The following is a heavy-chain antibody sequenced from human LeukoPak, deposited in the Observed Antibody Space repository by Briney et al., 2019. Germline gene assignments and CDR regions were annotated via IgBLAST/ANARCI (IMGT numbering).Heavy chain of an antibody. J-gene: IGHJ4*02. CDR1: GYTFTSYD. V-gene: IGHV1-8*01. CDR3: TRSVRNGHIDY. D-gene: IGHD2-21*01. Sequence: ASVKVSCKASGYTFTSYDINWGREAPRQGLGWVGWMNPNSGDTGYAQKFQGRVTMTRSTSISTAYMELSSLRFEDTAVYYCTRSVRNGHIDYWGQGTLVTVSS. CDR2: MNPNSGDT.